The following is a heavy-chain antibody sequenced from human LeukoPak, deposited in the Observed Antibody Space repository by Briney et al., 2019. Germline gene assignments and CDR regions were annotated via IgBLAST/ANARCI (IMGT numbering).Heavy chain of an antibody. Sequence: GGSLRLSCTASGFTFGDYAMSWVRQAPGKGLEWVGFIRSKAYGGTTEYAASVKGRFTISRDDSKSIAYLQMNSLKTEDTAVYYCTFCSSTSCYRAEYFQHWGQGTLVTVSS. V-gene: IGHV3-49*04. D-gene: IGHD2-2*01. CDR3: TFCSSTSCYRAEYFQH. J-gene: IGHJ1*01. CDR1: GFTFGDYA. CDR2: IRSKAYGGTT.